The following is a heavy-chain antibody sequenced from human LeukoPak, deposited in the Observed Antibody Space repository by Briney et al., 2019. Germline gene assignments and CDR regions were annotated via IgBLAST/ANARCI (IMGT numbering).Heavy chain of an antibody. CDR3: ARDAYSSGWYDY. Sequence: ASVKVSCKASGYTFSTYSIHWVRQAPGQGLEWMGWINVGSGNTKYSQNFQDRLTITRDTSATTAYMALTSLRSEDTAVYYCARDAYSSGWYDYWGQGTLVTVSS. CDR2: INVGSGNT. CDR1: GYTFSTYS. J-gene: IGHJ4*02. V-gene: IGHV1-3*01. D-gene: IGHD6-19*01.